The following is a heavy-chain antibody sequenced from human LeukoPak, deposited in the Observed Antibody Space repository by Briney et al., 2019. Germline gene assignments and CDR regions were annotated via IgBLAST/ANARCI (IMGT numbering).Heavy chain of an antibody. CDR3: ARVGTDITMVRGVIQSNWFDP. CDR2: INHSGST. D-gene: IGHD3-10*01. J-gene: IGHJ5*02. CDR1: GGSFSGYY. Sequence: PSETLSLTCAVYGGSFSGYYWSWIHQPPGKGLEWIGEINHSGSTNYNPSLKSRVTISVDTSKDQFSLKLSSVTAADTAVYYCARVGTDITMVRGVIQSNWFDPWGQGTLVTVSS. V-gene: IGHV4-34*01.